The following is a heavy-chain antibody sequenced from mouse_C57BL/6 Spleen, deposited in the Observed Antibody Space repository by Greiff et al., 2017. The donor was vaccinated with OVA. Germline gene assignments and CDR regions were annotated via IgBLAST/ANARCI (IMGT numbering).Heavy chain of an antibody. CDR2: IYPGAGDT. V-gene: IGHV1-80*01. Sequence: VQLQQSGAELVKPGASVKISCKASGYAFSSYWMNWVKQRPGKGLEWIGQIYPGAGDTNYNGKFKGKATLTADKSSSTAYIQLSSLTSEDSAVYFCARDGYDEGYAMDYWGQGTSVTVSS. D-gene: IGHD2-2*01. J-gene: IGHJ4*01. CDR3: ARDGYDEGYAMDY. CDR1: GYAFSSYW.